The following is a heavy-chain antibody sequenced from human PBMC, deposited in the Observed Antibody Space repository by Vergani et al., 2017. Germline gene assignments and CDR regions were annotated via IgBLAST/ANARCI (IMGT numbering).Heavy chain of an antibody. D-gene: IGHD1-26*01. CDR2: ISSGSTYT. J-gene: IGHJ5*02. V-gene: IGHV3-21*06. CDR3: ASLWVGAPDWFDP. Sequence: EVQLVESGGGLVKTGGSLRLSCAASEFTFSTYSMNWVRQAPGKGLEWVSSISSGSTYTFYADSVKDRFTISRDNAKSTLYLHMSSLRAEDTAVYYCASLWVGAPDWFDPWGQGTLVTVSS. CDR1: EFTFSTYS.